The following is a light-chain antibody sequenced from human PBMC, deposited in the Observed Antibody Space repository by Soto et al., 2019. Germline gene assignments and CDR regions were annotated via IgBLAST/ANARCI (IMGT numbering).Light chain of an antibody. J-gene: IGKJ5*01. CDR2: EAS. CDR3: QQYGRPPRAT. Sequence: EKVMTQYPGTLSVSPGERATLSCRASQSVTSRYIAWYQVKTGQAPRLLISEASSRATGIPDRFSGGGSGTDFTLSISKVVHEEFAVYYCQQYGRPPRATFGQGTRLAI. CDR1: QSVTSRY. V-gene: IGKV3-20*01.